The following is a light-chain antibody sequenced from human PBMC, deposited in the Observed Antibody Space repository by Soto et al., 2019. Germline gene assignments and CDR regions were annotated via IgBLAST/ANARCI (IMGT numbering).Light chain of an antibody. CDR3: QQRSSWPRIT. V-gene: IGKV3-11*01. Sequence: IVVTQSPSTRAVSPGEMATLSFSASHSVRSYLAWYQQKPGQAPRLLIYDASNRAPGIPARLSGSGSGTDFTLTISSLEPDDFAVYYCQQRSSWPRITFGQGTRLEIK. CDR1: HSVRSY. J-gene: IGKJ5*01. CDR2: DAS.